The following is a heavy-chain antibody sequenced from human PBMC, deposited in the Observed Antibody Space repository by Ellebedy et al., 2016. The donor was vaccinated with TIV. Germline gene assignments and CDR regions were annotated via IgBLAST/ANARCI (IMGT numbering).Heavy chain of an antibody. V-gene: IGHV4-39*01. CDR1: GGSISTSSYY. J-gene: IGHJ3*02. CDR3: ARGPGYSSRWSDAFDI. D-gene: IGHD6-19*01. Sequence: SETLSLXXSVSGGSISTSSYYCGWIRQSPGKGLEWIASMYYSWSTNYNPSLKSRVTISVDTSKNQLSLNLSSVTAADTAVYYCARGPGYSSRWSDAFDIWGQGTMVTVSS. CDR2: MYYSWST.